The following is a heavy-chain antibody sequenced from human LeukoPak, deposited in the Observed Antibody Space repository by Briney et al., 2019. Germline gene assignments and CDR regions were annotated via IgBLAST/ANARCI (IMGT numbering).Heavy chain of an antibody. D-gene: IGHD6-13*01. J-gene: IGHJ5*02. V-gene: IGHV4-4*07. CDR3: ARDLANRIATAGTSSFDP. CDR2: IYTSGST. CDR1: GGSISSYY. Sequence: PSETLSLTCTVSGGSISSYYWSWIRQPAGKGLEWIERIYTSGSTNYNPSLKSRVTMSVDTSKNQFSLKLSSVTAADTAVYYCARDLANRIATAGTSSFDPWGQGTLVTVSS.